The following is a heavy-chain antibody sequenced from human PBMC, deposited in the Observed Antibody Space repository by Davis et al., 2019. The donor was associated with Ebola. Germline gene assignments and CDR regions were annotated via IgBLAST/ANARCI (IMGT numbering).Heavy chain of an antibody. CDR2: IKTNADGGTV. J-gene: IGHJ6*02. V-gene: IGHV3-15*01. CDR1: GFTFSNAW. CDR3: TTDPGMMITFGGVVNHYGMDV. D-gene: IGHD3-16*01. Sequence: GESLKISCVASGFTFSNAWMARVRQAPGKGLEWVGRIKTNADGGTVAYAAPVKGRFTIPRDDVEQTLYLEMNSLKTEDTAVYYCTTDPGMMITFGGVVNHYGMDVWGQGTTVTVSS.